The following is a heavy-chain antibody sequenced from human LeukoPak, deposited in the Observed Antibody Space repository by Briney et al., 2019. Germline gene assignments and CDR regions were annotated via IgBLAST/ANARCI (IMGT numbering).Heavy chain of an antibody. J-gene: IGHJ4*02. V-gene: IGHV4-59*08. CDR1: GGSIINYY. D-gene: IGHD2-21*01. Sequence: SETLSLTCTVSGGSIINYYWSWIRQTPGKGLEWIGYIYSSGITDYNPSLKSRVTISLDTSKNQFSLRLTSVTAADTAVYYCARLGFRSFTQPFDYWGQGTLVTVSS. CDR3: ARLGFRSFTQPFDY. CDR2: IYSSGIT.